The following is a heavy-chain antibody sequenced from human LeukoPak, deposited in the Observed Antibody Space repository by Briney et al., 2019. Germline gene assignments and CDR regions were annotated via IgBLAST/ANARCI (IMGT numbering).Heavy chain of an antibody. CDR2: ISSGGIYE. V-gene: IGHV3-30*01. CDR1: GFTFSNYA. D-gene: IGHD3-10*01. J-gene: IGHJ4*02. CDR3: ARDSTYYYDSGSSGPHYFDN. Sequence: HPGKSLRLSCAASGFTFSNYAMHWVRQAPGKGREWVSLISSGGIYEYYADSVKGRFTISRDNSKNTLYLQLNSLRAEDTAVYYCARDSTYYYDSGSSGPHYFDNWGQGTLVTVSS.